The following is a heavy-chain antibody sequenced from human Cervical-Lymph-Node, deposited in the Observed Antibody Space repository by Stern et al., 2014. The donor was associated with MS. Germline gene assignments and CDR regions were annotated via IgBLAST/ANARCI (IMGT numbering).Heavy chain of an antibody. CDR3: AKDGAVADPFYFDY. Sequence: EVQLVHSGGGLVQPGGGLSHSCAASGFPFSDYVITWFRQVPGKGLEWVSGISVSGVDTYYGDSLKSRFTISRDNSKNTLYLQMNSLRAEDTAVYFCAKDGAVADPFYFDYWGQGTLVTVSS. V-gene: IGHV3-23*04. CDR1: GFPFSDYV. CDR2: ISVSGVDT. D-gene: IGHD6-19*01. J-gene: IGHJ4*02.